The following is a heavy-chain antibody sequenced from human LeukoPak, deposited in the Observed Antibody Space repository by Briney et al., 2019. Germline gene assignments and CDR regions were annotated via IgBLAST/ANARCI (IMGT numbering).Heavy chain of an antibody. J-gene: IGHJ4*02. CDR1: GGYISTYY. D-gene: IGHD3-22*01. CDR3: TRPYYYDSSGSPDY. V-gene: IGHV4-4*07. CDR2: VYTSGST. Sequence: SETLSLTCSISGGYISTYYWSWIRQPAGKGLEYIGRVYTSGSTNYNPSLQSRVTISIDTSKNQFSLKLSSVTAADTAVYYCTRPYYYDSSGSPDYWGQGTLVTVSS.